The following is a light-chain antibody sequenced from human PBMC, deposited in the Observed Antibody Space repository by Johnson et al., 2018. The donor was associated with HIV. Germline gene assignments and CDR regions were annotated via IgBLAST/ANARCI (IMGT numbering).Light chain of an antibody. CDR2: END. CDR3: GTWDNNLSIGYV. J-gene: IGLJ1*01. CDR1: NSNIGNKY. V-gene: IGLV1-51*02. Sequence: QSVLTQPPSVSAAPGQKVTISCSGSNSNIGNKYVSWYQQLPGTAPKLLIFENDKRPSGIPDRFSGSKSGTSATLGITGLQDGEEADYYCGTWDNNLSIGYVFGTGTKVTVL.